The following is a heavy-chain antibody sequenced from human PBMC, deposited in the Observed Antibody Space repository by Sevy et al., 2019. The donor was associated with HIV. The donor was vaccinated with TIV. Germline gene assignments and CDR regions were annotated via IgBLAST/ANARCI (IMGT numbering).Heavy chain of an antibody. CDR2: IYSGGST. CDR1: AFTVSSNY. Sequence: GSLRLSCAASAFTVSSNYMSWVRQAPGKGLEWVSVIYSGGSTYYADSVKGRFTISRDNSKNTLYLQMNSLRAEDTAVYYCASSRYCSGGSCYSGYGWFDPWGQGTLVTVSS. J-gene: IGHJ5*02. CDR3: ASSRYCSGGSCYSGYGWFDP. D-gene: IGHD2-15*01. V-gene: IGHV3-53*01.